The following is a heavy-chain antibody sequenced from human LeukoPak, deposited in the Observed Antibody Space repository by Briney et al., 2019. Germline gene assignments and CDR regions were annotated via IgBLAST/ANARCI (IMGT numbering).Heavy chain of an antibody. CDR3: AKGLNYYGSGSYYNEYYYYGMDV. V-gene: IGHV3-23*01. CDR2: ISGSGGST. J-gene: IGHJ6*02. CDR1: GFTFSSYA. Sequence: PGGSLRLSCAASGFTFSSYAMSWVRQAPGKGLEWVSAISGSGGSTYYADSVKGRFTISRDNSKNTLYLQMNSLRAEDTAVYYCAKGLNYYGSGSYYNEYYYYGMDVWGQGTTVTVSS. D-gene: IGHD3-10*01.